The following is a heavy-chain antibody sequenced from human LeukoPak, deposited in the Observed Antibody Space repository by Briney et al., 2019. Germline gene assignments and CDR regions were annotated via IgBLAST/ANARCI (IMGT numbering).Heavy chain of an antibody. V-gene: IGHV3-64*01. Sequence: GGSLRLSCAASGFTFSSYAMHWVRQAPGKGLEYVSAISSDGGSTYYANSVKGRFTISRDNSKNTLYLQMGSLRVEDMAVYYCARPLTAAPGTPYYYYGMDVWGQGTTVTVSS. CDR2: ISSDGGST. D-gene: IGHD6-13*01. CDR3: ARPLTAAPGTPYYYYGMDV. CDR1: GFTFSSYA. J-gene: IGHJ6*02.